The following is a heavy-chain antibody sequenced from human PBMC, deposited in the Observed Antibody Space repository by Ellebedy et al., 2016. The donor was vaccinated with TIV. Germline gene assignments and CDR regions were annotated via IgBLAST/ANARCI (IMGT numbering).Heavy chain of an antibody. CDR2: IYYSGST. CDR1: GGSISRYY. J-gene: IGHJ3*02. V-gene: IGHV4-59*01. CDR3: ARENSGSYSAGAFDI. Sequence: SETLSLTXTVSGGSISRYYWSWIRQPPGKGLEWIGYIYYSGSTNYNPSLKSRVTISVDTSKNQFSLKLSSVTAADTAVYYCARENSGSYSAGAFDIWGQGTMVTVSS. D-gene: IGHD1-26*01.